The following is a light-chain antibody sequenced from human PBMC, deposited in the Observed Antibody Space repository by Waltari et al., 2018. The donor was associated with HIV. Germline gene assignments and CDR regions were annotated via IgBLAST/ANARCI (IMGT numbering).Light chain of an antibody. CDR2: EVS. Sequence: QSALTQPASVSGAPGQSITISCTGTSSDVGRYNLVSWYQQHPGNAPKLMIYEVSKRPSGVSNRFSGSKSGNTASLTISGLQAEDEADYYCCSYAGSSTMVFGGGTKLTVL. J-gene: IGLJ2*01. CDR1: SSDVGRYNL. CDR3: CSYAGSSTMV. V-gene: IGLV2-23*02.